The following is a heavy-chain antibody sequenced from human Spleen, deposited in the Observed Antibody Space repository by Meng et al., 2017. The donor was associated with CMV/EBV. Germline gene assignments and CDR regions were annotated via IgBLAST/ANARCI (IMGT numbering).Heavy chain of an antibody. D-gene: IGHD1-26*01. Sequence: GESLKISCAASGFTFSSYWMHWVRQAPGKGLVWVSRINSDGSSTSYADSVKGRFTISRDISKNTLNLQMNSLRAEDTAFYYCAKDIGEVVIDAFDVWGQGTMVTVSS. CDR3: AKDIGEVVIDAFDV. J-gene: IGHJ3*01. CDR1: GFTFSSYW. CDR2: INSDGSST. V-gene: IGHV3-74*01.